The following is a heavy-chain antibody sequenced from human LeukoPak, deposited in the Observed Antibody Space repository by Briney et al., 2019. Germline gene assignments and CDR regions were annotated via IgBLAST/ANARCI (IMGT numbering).Heavy chain of an antibody. Sequence: GQSLNTFCKGSGYRFNSYWIGWVRQMPGKGLEWMGIIYPGDSNTRYSPSFQGQVTISVAKSISTAYLQWRSLKASDTAMYYCASPQGGYNSSGDSWGYWGQRTIFTLSS. D-gene: IGHD3-22*01. V-gene: IGHV5-51*01. CDR1: GYRFNSYW. CDR3: ASPQGGYNSSGDSWGY. CDR2: IYPGDSNT. J-gene: IGHJ4*02.